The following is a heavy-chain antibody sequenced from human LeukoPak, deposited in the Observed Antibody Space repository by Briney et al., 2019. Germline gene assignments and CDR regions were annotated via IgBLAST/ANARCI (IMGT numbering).Heavy chain of an antibody. Sequence: SETLSLTCAVYGGSFSGYYWSWIRQPPGKGLEWIGEINHSGSTNYNPSLKSRVTISGDTSKNQFSLKLSSVTAADTAVYYCARDTAWFDPWGQGTLVTVSS. CDR2: INHSGST. D-gene: IGHD2-2*02. CDR1: GGSFSGYY. CDR3: ARDTAWFDP. V-gene: IGHV4-34*01. J-gene: IGHJ5*02.